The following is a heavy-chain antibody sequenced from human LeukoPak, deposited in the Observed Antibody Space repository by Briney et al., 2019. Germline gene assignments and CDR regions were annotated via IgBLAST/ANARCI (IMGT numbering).Heavy chain of an antibody. D-gene: IGHD5-18*01. J-gene: IGHJ4*02. V-gene: IGHV4-39*01. CDR1: GGSVSSGSYY. CDR3: ARGPTPSRGYIDGYSSYFDY. Sequence: PSETLSLTCAVSGGSVSSGSYYWGWIRQLPGEGLEWIGSIYYSGSTFYNPSLKSRVTIYIDTSKNRVSLQLSSVTAADTAVYYCARGPTPSRGYIDGYSSYFDYWGQGTLVTVSS. CDR2: IYYSGST.